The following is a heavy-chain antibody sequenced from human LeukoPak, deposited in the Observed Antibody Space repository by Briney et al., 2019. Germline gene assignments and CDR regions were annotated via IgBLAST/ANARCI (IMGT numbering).Heavy chain of an antibody. Sequence: ASVKVSCKVSGYTLTELSMHWVRQAPGKGLEWMGGFDPEDGETIYAQKFQGRVTMTEDTSTDTAYMELSSLRSEDTAVYYCATGRITGTYYYYYMDVWGKGTTVTVSS. CDR2: FDPEDGET. CDR1: GYTLTELS. D-gene: IGHD1-20*01. V-gene: IGHV1-24*01. J-gene: IGHJ6*03. CDR3: ATGRITGTYYYYYMDV.